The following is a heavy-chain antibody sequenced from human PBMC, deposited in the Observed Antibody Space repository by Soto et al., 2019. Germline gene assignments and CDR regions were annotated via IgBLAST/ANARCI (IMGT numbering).Heavy chain of an antibody. D-gene: IGHD3-10*02. CDR2: IWYDGSNK. CDR3: ARGDNYVLEY. V-gene: IGHV3-33*03. Sequence: QVQLVASGGGVVQPGRSLRLSCAASGFTFSSYGIHWVRQAPGKGLEWVAIIWYDGSNKYYAASVKGRVTISRDNSKNSLYLQMNSLRAEDTAVYYWARGDNYVLEYAGQGTLVTVAS. J-gene: IGHJ4*02. CDR1: GFTFSSYG.